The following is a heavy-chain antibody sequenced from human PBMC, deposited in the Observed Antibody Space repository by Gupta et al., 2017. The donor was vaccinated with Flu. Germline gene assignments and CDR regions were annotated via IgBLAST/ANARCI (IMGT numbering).Heavy chain of an antibody. V-gene: IGHV3-30*18. CDR3: AKDRDYSSIFDF. CDR1: GFAFRSCA. CDR2: ISPDGQSD. Sequence: QVRLVESGGGVVQPGGSLRLSCVASGFAFRSCAMYWVRQTPGKGLEWVALISPDGQSDYYGDSVKGRFTISRDNSKNTIFLQMNRLRPGDAAIYYCAKDRDYSSIFDFWGEGHLVAVSS. J-gene: IGHJ4*02. D-gene: IGHD3-16*01.